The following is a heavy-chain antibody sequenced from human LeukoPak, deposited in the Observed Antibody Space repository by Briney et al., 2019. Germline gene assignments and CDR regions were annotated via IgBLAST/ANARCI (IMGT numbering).Heavy chain of an antibody. CDR3: ARDKDSSGYYYAY. J-gene: IGHJ4*02. CDR2: ISSSSSTI. V-gene: IGHV3-48*01. CDR1: GFTFSTYN. D-gene: IGHD3-22*01. Sequence: PGGSLRLSCAASGFTFSTYNMNWVRQAPGKGLEWVSYISSSSSTIYYADSVKGRFTISRDNAKNSLYLQMNSLRAEDTAVYYCARDKDSSGYYYAYWGQGTLVTVSS.